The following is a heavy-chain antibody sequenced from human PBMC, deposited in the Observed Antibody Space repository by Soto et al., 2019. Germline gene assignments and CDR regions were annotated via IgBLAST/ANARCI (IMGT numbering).Heavy chain of an antibody. CDR3: ARGSWRTAEYFQH. D-gene: IGHD6-13*01. V-gene: IGHV4-34*01. CDR1: GGSFSGYY. Sequence: SETLSLTCAVYGGSFSGYYWSWIRQPPGKGLEWIGEINHSGSTNYNPSLKSRVTISVDTSKNQFSLKLSSVTAADTAVYYCARGSWRTAEYFQHWGQGTLVTVSS. CDR2: INHSGST. J-gene: IGHJ1*01.